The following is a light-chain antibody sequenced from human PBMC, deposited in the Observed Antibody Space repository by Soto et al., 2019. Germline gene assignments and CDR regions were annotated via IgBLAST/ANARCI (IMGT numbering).Light chain of an antibody. CDR2: DVS. Sequence: QSALTQPASVSGSPGQSITISCTGTSSDVGGYNYVSWYQHHPGKAPKLMIYDVSNRPSGVSNRFSGSKSGNTASLTISGLQAEDEADYYCSSYTSSSPPVVFGGGTQLTVL. J-gene: IGLJ2*01. V-gene: IGLV2-14*03. CDR1: SSDVGGYNY. CDR3: SSYTSSSPPVV.